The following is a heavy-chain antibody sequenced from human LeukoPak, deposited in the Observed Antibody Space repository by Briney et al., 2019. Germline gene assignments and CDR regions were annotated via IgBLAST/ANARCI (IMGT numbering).Heavy chain of an antibody. J-gene: IGHJ3*02. V-gene: IGHV3-74*01. CDR2: SNSDGCST. D-gene: IGHD4-23*01. Sequence: PGGSLRLSCAASGFTFKTYWMHWVRQAPGKGLVWVSHSNSDGCSTSYADSVRGRFTISRDNAKNTLYLQMNSLRAEDTAVYYCARDLKGPVNDVFDMWGQGTMVTVSS. CDR3: ARDLKGPVNDVFDM. CDR1: GFTFKTYW.